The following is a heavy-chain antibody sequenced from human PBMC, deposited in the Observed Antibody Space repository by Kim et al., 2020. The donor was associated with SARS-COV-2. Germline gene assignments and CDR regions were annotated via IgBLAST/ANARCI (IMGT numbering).Heavy chain of an antibody. CDR2: IIWNSGNI. D-gene: IGHD6-13*01. V-gene: IGHV3-9*01. CDR3: AKAASSSSRNFDS. CDR1: GFTFGDYA. J-gene: IGHJ4*02. Sequence: GGSLRLSCAASGFTFGDYAMHWVRQAPGKGLEWVSGIIWNSGNIGYADSVKGRFTISRDNAKKSLYLQMNSLRVEDTAVYYCAKAASSSSRNFDSWGQGT.